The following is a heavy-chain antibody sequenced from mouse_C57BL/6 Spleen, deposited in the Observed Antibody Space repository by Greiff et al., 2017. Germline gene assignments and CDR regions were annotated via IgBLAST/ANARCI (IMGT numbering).Heavy chain of an antibody. V-gene: IGHV1-15*01. CDR1: GYTFTDYE. J-gene: IGHJ4*01. D-gene: IGHD1-1*01. CDR2: IDPETGGT. Sequence: QVQLQQSGAELVRPGASVTLSCKASGYTFTDYEMHWVKQTPVHGLEWIGAIDPETGGTAYNQKFKGKAILTADTSSSTAYMELRSLTSEDSAVYYCTREEGITTVSYAMDYWGQGTSVTVSS. CDR3: TREEGITTVSYAMDY.